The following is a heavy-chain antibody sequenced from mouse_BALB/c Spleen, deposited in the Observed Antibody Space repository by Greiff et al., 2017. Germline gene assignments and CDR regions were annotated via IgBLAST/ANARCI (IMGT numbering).Heavy chain of an antibody. CDR2: INPGSSTI. J-gene: IGHJ4*01. V-gene: IGHV4-2*02. CDR3: ARQRGNHAMDY. Sequence: EVKLLESGGGLVQPGGSLNLSCAASGFDFSRYWMSWARQAPGKGQEWIGEINPGSSTINYTPSLKDKFIISRDNAKNTLFLQMSKVRSEDTALYYCARQRGNHAMDYWGQGTSVTVSS. D-gene: IGHD2-1*01. CDR1: GFDFSRYW.